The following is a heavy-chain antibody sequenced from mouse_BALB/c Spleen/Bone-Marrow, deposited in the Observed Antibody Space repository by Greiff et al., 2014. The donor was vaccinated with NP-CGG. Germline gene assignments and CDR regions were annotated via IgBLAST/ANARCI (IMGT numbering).Heavy chain of an antibody. CDR1: GFTFTSYW. D-gene: IGHD2-1*01. Sequence: QVQLQQSGDELVKPGASVKLSCMASGFTFTSYWIHWVKQRPGPGPEWIGEINPSNGRTNYNEKFKRKATLTEDKSSSTAYMQLSSLTSEDSAVYYCARDGNYRYAMDYWGQGTSVTVSS. J-gene: IGHJ4*01. V-gene: IGHV1S81*02. CDR3: ARDGNYRYAMDY. CDR2: INPSNGRT.